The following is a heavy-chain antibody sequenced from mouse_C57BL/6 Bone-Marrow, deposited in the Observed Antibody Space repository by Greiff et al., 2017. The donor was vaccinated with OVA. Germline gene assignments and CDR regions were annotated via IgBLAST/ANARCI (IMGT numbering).Heavy chain of an antibody. D-gene: IGHD2-4*01. J-gene: IGHJ4*01. Sequence: EVHLVESGGGLVQPKGSLKLSCAASGFSFNTYAMNWVRQAPGKGLEWVARIRSKSNNYATYYADSVKDRFTISRDDSESMLYLQMNNLKTEDTAMDYCVTFYYDDEGDYWGQGTSVTVSS. CDR1: GFSFNTYA. V-gene: IGHV10-1*01. CDR3: VTFYYDDEGDY. CDR2: IRSKSNNYAT.